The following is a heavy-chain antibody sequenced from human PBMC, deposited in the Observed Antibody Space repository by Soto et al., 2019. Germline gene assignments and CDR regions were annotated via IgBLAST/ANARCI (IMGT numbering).Heavy chain of an antibody. V-gene: IGHV5-51*01. D-gene: IGHD6-19*01. CDR1: GYSFTSYW. J-gene: IGHJ6*02. Sequence: GESLKISCNGSGYSFTSYWIGWVRQMPGKGLEWMGIIYPGDSDTRYSPSFQGQVTISADKSISTAYLQWSSLKASDTAMYYCARRWMDPPSGYRSDGMDVWGQGTKVTVYS. CDR3: ARRWMDPPSGYRSDGMDV. CDR2: IYPGDSDT.